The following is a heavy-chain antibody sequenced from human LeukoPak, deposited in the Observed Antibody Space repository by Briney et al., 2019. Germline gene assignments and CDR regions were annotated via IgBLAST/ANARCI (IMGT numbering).Heavy chain of an antibody. D-gene: IGHD3-16*02. V-gene: IGHV4-39*07. CDR3: ARISLRGSYFFDY. CDR1: GGSINSSSNY. CDR2: IYYSGST. J-gene: IGHJ4*02. Sequence: SETLSLTCAVSGGSINSSSNYWGWIRQPPGKGLEWIASIYYSGSTYYNPSLKSRVTISVDTSKNQFSLKLSSVTAADTAVYYCARISLRGSYFFDYWGQGTLVTVSS.